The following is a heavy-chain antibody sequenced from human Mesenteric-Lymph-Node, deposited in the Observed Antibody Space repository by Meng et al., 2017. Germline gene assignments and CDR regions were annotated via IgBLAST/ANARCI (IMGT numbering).Heavy chain of an antibody. V-gene: IGHV4-59*11. D-gene: IGHD6-13*01. CDR3: ARVGWSSSWFDY. Sequence: SETLSLTCTVSGGSISGHYWSWIRQPPGKGLEWVGYTSDSGTTSFNPSLKSRVIMSVDTSKNQFSLKLSSVTAADTAVYYCARVGWSSSWFDYWGQGTLVTVSS. CDR1: GGSISGHY. J-gene: IGHJ4*02. CDR2: TSDSGTT.